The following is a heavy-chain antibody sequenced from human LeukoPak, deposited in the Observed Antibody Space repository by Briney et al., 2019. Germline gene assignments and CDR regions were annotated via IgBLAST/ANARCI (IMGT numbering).Heavy chain of an antibody. V-gene: IGHV3-23*01. Sequence: GGSLRLSCAASGFTFSSYAMSWVRQAPGKGLEWVSAISGSGGSTYYADSVKGRFTISRDNSKNTLYLQMNSLRAEDTAVYYCANLIRSPNAFDIWGQGTMVTVSS. CDR1: GFTFSSYA. CDR2: ISGSGGST. J-gene: IGHJ3*02. CDR3: ANLIRSPNAFDI. D-gene: IGHD1-14*01.